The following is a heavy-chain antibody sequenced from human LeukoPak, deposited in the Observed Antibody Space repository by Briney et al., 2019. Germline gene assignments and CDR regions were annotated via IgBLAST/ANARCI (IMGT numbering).Heavy chain of an antibody. CDR2: INPSGGST. Sequence: WASVKVSCKASGYITTSYYMHWVRQAPGQGLEWMGIINPSGGSTSYAQKFQGRVTMTRDMSTSTVYMELSSLRSEDTAVYYCARGGYCSGGSCYVWFDPWGQGPLVTVSS. D-gene: IGHD2-15*01. CDR3: ARGGYCSGGSCYVWFDP. CDR1: GYITTSYY. V-gene: IGHV1-46*01. J-gene: IGHJ5*02.